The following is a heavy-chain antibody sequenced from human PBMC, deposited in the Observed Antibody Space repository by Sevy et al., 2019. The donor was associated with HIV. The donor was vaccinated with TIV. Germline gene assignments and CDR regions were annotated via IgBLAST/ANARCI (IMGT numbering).Heavy chain of an antibody. D-gene: IGHD2-2*01. J-gene: IGHJ5*02. Sequence: SETLSLTCAVHDGSFSGYYWNWIRQLPGKGREWIGEINESGITYYNPSLKSRVTISVDTSKKQFSLKLNSVTAVATAVYFCARSPPVVVVPGAPSWFDPWGQGTLVTASS. CDR2: INESGIT. CDR3: ARSPPVVVVPGAPSWFDP. V-gene: IGHV4-34*01. CDR1: DGSFSGYY.